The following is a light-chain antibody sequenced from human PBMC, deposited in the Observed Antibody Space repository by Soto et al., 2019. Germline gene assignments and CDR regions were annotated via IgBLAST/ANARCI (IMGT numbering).Light chain of an antibody. J-gene: IGKJ4*01. CDR3: QQYDSYPLA. CDR1: QSIDRW. CDR2: KAS. Sequence: DIQMTQSPPTLSASVGDRVTITCRASQSIDRWVAWYQQKPGKGPKILVYKASTLQSGVPSRFSGSGSGTEFTLTISNLQPDDFATYYCQQYDSYPLAFGGGSKVEIK. V-gene: IGKV1-5*03.